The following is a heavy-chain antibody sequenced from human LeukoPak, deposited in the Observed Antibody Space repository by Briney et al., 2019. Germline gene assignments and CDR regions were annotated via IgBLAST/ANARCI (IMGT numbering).Heavy chain of an antibody. CDR2: IYPGDSYT. J-gene: IGHJ4*02. CDR1: GYNFTNYW. Sequence: GESLKISCKGSGYNFTNYWIGWVRQMPGKGLEWMGIIYPGDSYTTYSPSFQGQVTISADKSISTAYLQWSSLKASDTAIYYCARPRIVGYIANGFDYWGQGTLVTVSS. CDR3: ARPRIVGYIANGFDY. V-gene: IGHV5-51*01. D-gene: IGHD1-26*01.